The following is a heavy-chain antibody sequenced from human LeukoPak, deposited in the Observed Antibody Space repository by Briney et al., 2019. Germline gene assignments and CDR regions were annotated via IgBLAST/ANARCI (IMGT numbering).Heavy chain of an antibody. CDR2: VDPEDGET. CDR1: GYTFTDYY. D-gene: IGHD4-23*01. J-gene: IGHJ3*02. CDR3: ATLTTVVTPADI. V-gene: IGHV1-69-2*01. Sequence: GASVKVSCKASGYTFTDYYMHWVQQAPGKGLEWMGRVDPEDGETIYAEKFQGRVTITADTSTDTAYMELSSLRSEDTAVYYCATLTTVVTPADIWGQGTMVTVSS.